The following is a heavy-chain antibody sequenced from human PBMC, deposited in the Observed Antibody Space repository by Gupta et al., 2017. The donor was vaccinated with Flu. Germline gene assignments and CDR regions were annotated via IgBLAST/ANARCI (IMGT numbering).Heavy chain of an antibody. CDR3: ARQANFNNGYFQFDH. Sequence: QLQLQESGPGVVKSSGTLSLTCAVSGDALLADPYYWACIRQSPGKGLEWIGSVYQSGNPRVFIYSNPSLKSRLTMSIDRSKNEYSLTLNSVTAADTAVYFCARQANFNNGYFQFDHWGHGTLVTVSS. J-gene: IGHJ4*01. CDR2: VYQSGNP. D-gene: IGHD2-8*01. V-gene: IGHV4-39*01. CDR1: GDALLADPYY.